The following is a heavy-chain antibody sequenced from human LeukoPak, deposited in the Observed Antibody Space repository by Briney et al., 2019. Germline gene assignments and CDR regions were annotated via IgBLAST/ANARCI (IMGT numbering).Heavy chain of an antibody. CDR2: ISWNSGNI. Sequence: GGSLRLSCAASGFTFDDFAMHCVRHAPGKGLEWVSGISWNSGNIGYADSVKGRFTISRDNAKNSLYLQMNSPRAEDTALYYCAKATRDYGDYYFDYWGQGTLVTVSS. V-gene: IGHV3-9*01. CDR1: GFTFDDFA. J-gene: IGHJ4*02. CDR3: AKATRDYGDYYFDY. D-gene: IGHD4-17*01.